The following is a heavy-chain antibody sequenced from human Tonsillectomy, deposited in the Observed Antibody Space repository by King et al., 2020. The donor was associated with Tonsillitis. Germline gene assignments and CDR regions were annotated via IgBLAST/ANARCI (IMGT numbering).Heavy chain of an antibody. V-gene: IGHV4-59*13. CDR2: IHYSGST. J-gene: IGHJ2*01. CDR3: ARCVVEDWYFDL. Sequence: VQLQESGPGLVKPSETLSLTCTVAGDSISDYYWGWIRQPPGKGLEWVGYIHYSGSTHYNPSLKSRSRVTISLDTPKSRFSLKLTSMTAADTAVYYCARCVVEDWYFDLWGRGTLVTVSS. D-gene: IGHD2-21*01. CDR1: GDSISDYY.